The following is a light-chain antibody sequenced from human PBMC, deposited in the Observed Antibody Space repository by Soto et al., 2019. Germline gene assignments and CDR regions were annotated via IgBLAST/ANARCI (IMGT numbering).Light chain of an antibody. J-gene: IGLJ2*01. Sequence: QSALTQPASVSGSPGQSITISCTGTSSDVGSYNLVSWYQQHPGKAPKLMIYEGSKRPSGVSNRFSGSKSGNTASLTTSGLQAADEDDYYCCSYAGTSTVVFGGGTKVTV. V-gene: IGLV2-23*01. CDR1: SSDVGSYNL. CDR2: EGS. CDR3: CSYAGTSTVV.